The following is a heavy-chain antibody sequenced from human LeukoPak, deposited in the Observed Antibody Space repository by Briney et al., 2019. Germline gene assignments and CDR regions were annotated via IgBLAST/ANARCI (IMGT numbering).Heavy chain of an antibody. CDR3: AKDSRHRIVGTTTFLDY. CDR1: GFTFDDYA. D-gene: IGHD1-26*01. J-gene: IGHJ4*02. CDR2: ISWNSGSI. V-gene: IGHV3-9*01. Sequence: GGSLRLSCAASGFTFDDYAMHWVRQAPGKGLEWVSGISWNSGSIGYADSVKGRFTISRDNAKNSLYLQMNSLRAEDTAVYYCAKDSRHRIVGTTTFLDYWGQGTLVTVSS.